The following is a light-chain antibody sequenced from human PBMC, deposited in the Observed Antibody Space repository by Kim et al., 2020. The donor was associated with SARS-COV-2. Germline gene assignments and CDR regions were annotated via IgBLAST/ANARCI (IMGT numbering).Light chain of an antibody. Sequence: DIQMTQSPSTLSASVGDRVTITCRASQSISSWLAWYQQKPGKAPKLLIYDASSLRSGVTSRFSGSGACTEFILTISSLQPDDFAAYYCQQYNSYSPGTFGQGTKVDIK. CDR3: QQYNSYSPGT. V-gene: IGKV1-5*01. CDR1: QSISSW. J-gene: IGKJ1*01. CDR2: DAS.